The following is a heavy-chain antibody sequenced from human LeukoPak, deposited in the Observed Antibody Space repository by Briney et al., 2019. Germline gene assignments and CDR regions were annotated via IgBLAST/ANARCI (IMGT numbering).Heavy chain of an antibody. CDR1: GFTFSDYT. CDR3: ARRFMYYFDY. V-gene: IGHV3-23*01. CDR2: INGGGGYT. J-gene: IGHJ4*02. Sequence: GGSLRLSCAASGFTFSDYTMNWVPQAPGKGLEWVSGINGGGGYTYYADSVKGRFTISRDNSKNTLYLQMNSLRAEDTALYFCARRFMYYFDYWGQGTLVTVSS. D-gene: IGHD3-10*02.